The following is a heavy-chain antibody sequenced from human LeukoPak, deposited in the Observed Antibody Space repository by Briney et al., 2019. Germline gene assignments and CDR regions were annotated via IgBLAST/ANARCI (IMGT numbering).Heavy chain of an antibody. CDR2: ITVYNGNT. D-gene: IGHD3-9*01. V-gene: IGHV1-18*01. CDR3: ARALDHGMDV. J-gene: IGHJ6*02. Sequence: ASVKVSCKTSGYIFTGYGISWVRQAPGQGLEWLGWITVYNGNTHYPLKFQDRVTMTTDTSTSTAYMELRSLRSDDTAVYFCARALDHGMDVWGQGTTVTVS. CDR1: GYIFTGYG.